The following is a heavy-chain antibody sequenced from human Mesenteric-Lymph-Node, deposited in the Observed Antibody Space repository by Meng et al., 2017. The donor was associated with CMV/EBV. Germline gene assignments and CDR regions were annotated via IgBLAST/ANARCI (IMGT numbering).Heavy chain of an antibody. Sequence: GGSLRLSCAASGFIFSSYWMTWVRQAPGKGLEWVANIGPDGDKRLYLGSVEGRFTISRDNSMNSLYLQMNSLRAEDTAVYYCARDRPVVPAALDYWGQGTLVTVSS. CDR3: ARDRPVVPAALDY. CDR1: GFIFSSYW. CDR2: IGPDGDKR. V-gene: IGHV3-7*01. J-gene: IGHJ4*02. D-gene: IGHD2-2*01.